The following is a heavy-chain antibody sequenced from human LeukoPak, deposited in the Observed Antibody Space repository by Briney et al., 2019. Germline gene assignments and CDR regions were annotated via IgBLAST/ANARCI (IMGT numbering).Heavy chain of an antibody. CDR3: SRRFDC. J-gene: IGHJ4*02. V-gene: IGHV3-48*02. Sequence: GESLRLSCAASEFTFSDYSMNWVRQAPGKGLEWVSYIDGSGDTIYYADSVKGRFTISRGNAKNSLDLQMNSLRDEDTAVYYCSRRFDCWGQGTLVTVSS. CDR2: IDGSGDTI. CDR1: EFTFSDYS.